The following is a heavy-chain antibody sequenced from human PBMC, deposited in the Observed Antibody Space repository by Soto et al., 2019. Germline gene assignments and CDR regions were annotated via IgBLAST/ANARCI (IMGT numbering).Heavy chain of an antibody. D-gene: IGHD3-3*01. J-gene: IGHJ5*02. CDR1: AYIFATYW. Sequence: LKISCSDSAYIFATYWIGWVRQMPGQGPEWVGVIYPGDSRTRYYPNFQGQVTISADKSTNNAYLQWNSLKASDTAIYYCATRKFFSPDFSXWGQGTRVTGSX. CDR3: ATRKFFSPDFSX. CDR2: IYPGDSRT. V-gene: IGHV5-51*01.